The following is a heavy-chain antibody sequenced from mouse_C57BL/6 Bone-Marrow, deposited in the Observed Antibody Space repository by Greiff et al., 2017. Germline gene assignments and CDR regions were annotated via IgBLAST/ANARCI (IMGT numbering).Heavy chain of an antibody. D-gene: IGHD2-3*01. V-gene: IGHV1-64*01. J-gene: IGHJ1*03. CDR2: IHPNSGST. CDR1: GYTFTSYW. Sequence: QVQLQQPGAELVKPGASVKLSCKASGYTFTSYWMTWVKQRPGQGLEWIGMIHPNSGSTNYNEKLKSKATLTVDKSSSTAYMQLSSLTSEDSAVYYCARVAYDCYYVYWYFDVWGTGTTVTVSS. CDR3: ARVAYDCYYVYWYFDV.